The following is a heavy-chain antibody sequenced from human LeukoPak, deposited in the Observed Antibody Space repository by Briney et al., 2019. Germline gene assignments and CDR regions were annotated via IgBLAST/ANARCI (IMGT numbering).Heavy chain of an antibody. J-gene: IGHJ5*02. D-gene: IGHD2-15*01. CDR2: ITGSGNTT. CDR3: VRDYCSGGSCYENNWFDP. Sequence: PGGSLRLSCTASGFTFNNYAMSWVRQAPGKGLEWVSAITGSGNTTYYADSVKGRFTISRDNSKNTLYLQMNSLRVEDTAVYFCVRDYCSGGSCYENNWFDPWGQGTLVTVSS. V-gene: IGHV3-23*01. CDR1: GFTFNNYA.